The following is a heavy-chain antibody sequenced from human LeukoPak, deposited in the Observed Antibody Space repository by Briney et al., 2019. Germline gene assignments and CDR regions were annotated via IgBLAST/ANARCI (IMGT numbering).Heavy chain of an antibody. Sequence: GGSLKLSCAASGFTFSNYVMQWVRQAPGKGLEWVSNISGSGGRTYYADSVKGRFTISRDDSKNTLYLQMNSLRAEDTAVYYCAELGIIMIGGVWGKGTTVTISS. CDR2: ISGSGGRT. V-gene: IGHV3-23*01. J-gene: IGHJ6*04. CDR1: GFTFSNYV. D-gene: IGHD3-10*02. CDR3: AELGIIMIGGV.